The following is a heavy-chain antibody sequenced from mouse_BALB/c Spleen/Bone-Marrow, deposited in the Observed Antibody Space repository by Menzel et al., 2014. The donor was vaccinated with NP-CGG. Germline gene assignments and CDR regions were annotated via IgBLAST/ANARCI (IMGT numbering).Heavy chain of an antibody. CDR3: ARPGGYYVGYFDY. D-gene: IGHD2-3*01. CDR2: INPDSSTI. V-gene: IGHV4-1*02. J-gene: IGHJ2*01. Sequence: EVQVVESGGVLVQPGGSLKLSCAASGFDFSRYWMSWVRQAPGKWLEWIGEINPDSSTINYMPSLKDKFIISRDNAKNTLYLQMSKVRSEDTALYYCARPGGYYVGYFDYWGQGTTLTVSS. CDR1: GFDFSRYW.